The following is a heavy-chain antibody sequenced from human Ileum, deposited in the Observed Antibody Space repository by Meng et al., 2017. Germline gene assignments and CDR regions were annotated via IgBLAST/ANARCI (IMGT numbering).Heavy chain of an antibody. CDR3: ARDGVIEMATISWRADYYYGMDV. J-gene: IGHJ6*02. V-gene: IGHV3-48*03. CDR1: GFTFSSYE. Sequence: GESLKTSCAASGFTFSSYEMNWVRQAPGKGLEWVSYISSSGSTIYYADSVKGRFTISRDNAKDSLYLQMNNLRTEDTAVYYCARDGVIEMATISWRADYYYGMDVWGQGTTVTVSS. D-gene: IGHD5-24*01. CDR2: ISSSGSTI.